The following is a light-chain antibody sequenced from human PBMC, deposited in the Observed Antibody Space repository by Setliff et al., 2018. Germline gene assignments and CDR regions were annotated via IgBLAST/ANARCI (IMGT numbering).Light chain of an antibody. Sequence: QSALAQPPSASGSPGQSVTISCTGSSSDVGGYKYVSWYQQHPGKAPKLMIYEVSKRPSGVPDRFSGSKSGNTASLTVSGLQAEDEADYYCSSYTSSGTDVFGSGTKVTVL. CDR3: SSYTSSGTDV. V-gene: IGLV2-8*01. CDR2: EVS. CDR1: SSDVGGYKY. J-gene: IGLJ1*01.